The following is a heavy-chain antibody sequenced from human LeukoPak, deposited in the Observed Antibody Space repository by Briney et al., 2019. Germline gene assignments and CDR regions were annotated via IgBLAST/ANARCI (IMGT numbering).Heavy chain of an antibody. CDR3: ARGDCSGVSCYSVDS. D-gene: IGHD2-15*01. CDR1: GYIFTASY. V-gene: IGHV1-2*02. J-gene: IGHJ4*02. CDR2: MNPNIGGT. Sequence: GASVKVSCKASGYIFTASYIHWVRQAPSQGLEWMGWMNPNIGGTSFAKKFQGRVTLTRDTSITTTYLELTGLRSDDTAVYFCARGDCSGVSCYSVDSWGQGTLVTVSS.